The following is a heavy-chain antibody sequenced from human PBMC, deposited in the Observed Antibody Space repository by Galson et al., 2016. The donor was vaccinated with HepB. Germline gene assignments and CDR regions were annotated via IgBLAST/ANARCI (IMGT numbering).Heavy chain of an antibody. CDR3: ARELKDNWIDT. CDR2: IYSSAST. V-gene: IGHV4-31*03. Sequence: TLSLTCTVSRGSLSSGVYFWSWIRQYPEKGLEWIGYIYSSASTYYNPSLQSRVVISLDTSKNQFSLSLSSVTAADRAVYYCARELKDNWIDTWGQGTQVTVSS. CDR1: RGSLSSGVYF. J-gene: IGHJ5*02.